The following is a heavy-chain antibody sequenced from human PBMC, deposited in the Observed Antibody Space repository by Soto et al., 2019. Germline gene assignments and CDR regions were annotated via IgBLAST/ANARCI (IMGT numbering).Heavy chain of an antibody. V-gene: IGHV4-39*01. D-gene: IGHD3-10*01. CDR2: IYYTGNT. CDR1: GGSISSTNYY. CDR3: ARHDFYGSGSYYRKGFYYYFGLDV. J-gene: IGHJ6*02. Sequence: QVQLQESGPGLVKTSETLSLTCTVSGGSISSTNYYWGWIRQPPGKGLEWIGSIYYTGNTFYNPYLKSRVTLSADTSKNQFSLKVTSVTAADTAVYYCARHDFYGSGSYYRKGFYYYFGLDVWGQGTTGTVSS.